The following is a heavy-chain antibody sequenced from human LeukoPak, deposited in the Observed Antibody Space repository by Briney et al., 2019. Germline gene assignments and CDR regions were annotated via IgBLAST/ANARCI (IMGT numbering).Heavy chain of an antibody. CDR1: GFTFSGHG. V-gene: IGHV3-23*01. J-gene: IGHJ4*02. CDR2: ITGSGATT. CDR3: AKSGYYPHYFDY. Sequence: GGSLRLSCAASGFTFSGHGMNWVRQAPGKGLEWVSGITGSGATTYYADSVKGRFTISRDNSKNTLYVQMNSLRAADTAVYYCAKSGYYPHYFDYWGQGTLVTVSS. D-gene: IGHD3-22*01.